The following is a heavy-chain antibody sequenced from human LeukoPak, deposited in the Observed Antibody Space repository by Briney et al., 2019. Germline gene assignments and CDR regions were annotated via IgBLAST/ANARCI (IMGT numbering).Heavy chain of an antibody. CDR3: ARFSIVATIPLDY. V-gene: IGHV3-9*01. D-gene: IGHD5-12*01. CDR1: GFTFDDYA. CDR2: ISWNSGSI. Sequence: GGSLRLSCAASGFTFDDYAMHWARQAPGKGLEWVSGISWNSGSIGYADSVKGRFTISRDNAKNSLYLQMNSLRAEDTAVYYCARFSIVATIPLDYWGQGTLVTVSS. J-gene: IGHJ4*02.